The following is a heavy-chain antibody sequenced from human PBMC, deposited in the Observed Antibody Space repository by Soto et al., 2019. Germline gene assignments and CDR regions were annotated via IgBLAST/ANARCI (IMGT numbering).Heavy chain of an antibody. Sequence: SETLSLTCTVSGGSISSYYWSWIRQPPGKGLEWIGYIYYSGSTNYNPSLKSRVTISVDTSKNQFSLKLSSVTAADTAVYYCASSSIFGVVIPYYWGQGTLVTVSS. J-gene: IGHJ4*02. D-gene: IGHD3-3*01. V-gene: IGHV4-59*08. CDR2: IYYSGST. CDR1: GGSISSYY. CDR3: ASSSIFGVVIPYY.